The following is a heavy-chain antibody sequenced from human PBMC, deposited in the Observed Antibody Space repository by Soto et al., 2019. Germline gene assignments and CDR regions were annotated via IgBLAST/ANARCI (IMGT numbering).Heavy chain of an antibody. V-gene: IGHV4-61*01. CDR2: IYYSGST. J-gene: IGHJ6*02. CDR3: ARDGIMITFGGVIGRYGMAV. Sequence: SETLSLTCTVSGGSVSSGSYYWSWIRQPPGKGLEWIGYIYYSGSTNYNPSLKSRVTISVDTSKNQFSLKLSSVTAADTAVYYCARDGIMITFGGVIGRYGMAVWGQGTTVTVSS. D-gene: IGHD3-16*02. CDR1: GGSVSSGSYY.